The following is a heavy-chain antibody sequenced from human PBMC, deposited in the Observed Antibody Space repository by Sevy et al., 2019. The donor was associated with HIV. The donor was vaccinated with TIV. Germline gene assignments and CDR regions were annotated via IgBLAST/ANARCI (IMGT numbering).Heavy chain of an antibody. CDR1: GGTFSSYG. V-gene: IGHV1-69*13. Sequence: ASVKVSCKASGGTFSSYGITWVRQAPGQGLEWMGEIIPIFGSANYGQTFQGRVTMNADQSTSTAYMELSSLGSDEAADYYCARGGGLSPHHWLDPWGQGTLVTVSS. CDR2: IIPIFGSA. J-gene: IGHJ5*02. CDR3: ARGGGLSPHHWLDP. D-gene: IGHD3-16*01.